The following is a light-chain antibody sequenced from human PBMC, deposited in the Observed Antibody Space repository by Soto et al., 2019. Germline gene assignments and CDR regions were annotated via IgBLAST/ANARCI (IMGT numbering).Light chain of an antibody. CDR1: QSVNIN. Sequence: AMTQSASTLSVSPGERATLSCGARQSVNINLAWYQQKPGQAPRLLIFGTSSRANGIPARFGGGGYGTEFTLTISSLQTEDFAVYYCQQYNKWPRTFGQGTRLEIK. CDR2: GTS. CDR3: QQYNKWPRT. V-gene: IGKV3-15*01. J-gene: IGKJ5*01.